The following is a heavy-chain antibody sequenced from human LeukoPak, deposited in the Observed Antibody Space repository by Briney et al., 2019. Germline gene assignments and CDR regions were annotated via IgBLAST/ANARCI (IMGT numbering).Heavy chain of an antibody. J-gene: IGHJ4*02. V-gene: IGHV3-21*01. Sequence: GGSLRLSCAASGFTFSSYSMNWVRQAPGKGLEWVSSISSSSSYIYYADSVKGRFTISRDNAKNSLYLQMNSLRAEDTAVYYRARVLDSSSWEIVGYWGQGTLVTVSS. CDR2: ISSSSSYI. CDR3: ARVLDSSSWEIVGY. CDR1: GFTFSSYS. D-gene: IGHD6-13*01.